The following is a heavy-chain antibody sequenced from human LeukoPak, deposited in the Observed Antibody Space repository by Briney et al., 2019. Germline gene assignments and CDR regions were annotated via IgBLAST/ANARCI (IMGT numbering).Heavy chain of an antibody. CDR2: ISDNGGET. J-gene: IGHJ4*02. CDR3: ATDRERDPSVYYLV. V-gene: IGHV3-23*01. D-gene: IGHD3-22*01. Sequence: PGGSLRLSCAASGFTFTDYAMSWVRQAPEKGLEWISTISDNGGETYYADSVKGRFAISRDNSKNTLFLQINSLRAEDSAVYYCATDRERDPSVYYLVGGQGTLITVSS. CDR1: GFTFTDYA.